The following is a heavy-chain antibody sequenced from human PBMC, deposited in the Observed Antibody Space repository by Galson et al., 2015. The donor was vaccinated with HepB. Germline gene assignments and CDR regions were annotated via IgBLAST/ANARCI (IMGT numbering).Heavy chain of an antibody. CDR2: IKSKTDGGTT. D-gene: IGHD3-16*01. CDR1: GFTFSNAW. Sequence: SLRLSCAASGFTFSNAWMSWVRQAPGKGLEWVGRIKSKTDGGTTDYAAPVKGRFTISRDDSKNTLYLQMNSLKTEDTAVYYCWGTSLASFPADDYWGQGTLVTVSS. J-gene: IGHJ4*02. CDR3: WGTSLASFPADDY. V-gene: IGHV3-15*01.